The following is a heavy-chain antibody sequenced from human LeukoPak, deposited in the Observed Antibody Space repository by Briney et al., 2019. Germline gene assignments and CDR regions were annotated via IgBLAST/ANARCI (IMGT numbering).Heavy chain of an antibody. V-gene: IGHV3-30-3*01. CDR1: GFTFSSYA. Sequence: GGSLRLSCAASGFTFSSYAMHWVRQAPGKGLEWVAVISYDGSNKYYADSVKGRFTISRDNSKNTLYLRMNSLRAEDTAVYYCASLPWESRAFDIWGQGTMVTVSS. D-gene: IGHD1-26*01. CDR2: ISYDGSNK. CDR3: ASLPWESRAFDI. J-gene: IGHJ3*02.